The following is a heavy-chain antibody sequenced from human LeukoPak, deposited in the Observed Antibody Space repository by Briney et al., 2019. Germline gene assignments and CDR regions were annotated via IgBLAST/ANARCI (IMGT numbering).Heavy chain of an antibody. D-gene: IGHD3-22*01. Sequence: SGGSLRLSCAASGFTFSSYWMHWVRQTPGKGLVWVSRINSDGSTTSDADSVKGRFTISRDNAKNTLYLQMSSLRAEDTAMYYCARDDLYYDTGDYYYASYFQHWGQGTLVTVSS. J-gene: IGHJ1*01. V-gene: IGHV3-74*01. CDR1: GFTFSSYW. CDR2: INSDGSTT. CDR3: ARDDLYYDTGDYYYASYFQH.